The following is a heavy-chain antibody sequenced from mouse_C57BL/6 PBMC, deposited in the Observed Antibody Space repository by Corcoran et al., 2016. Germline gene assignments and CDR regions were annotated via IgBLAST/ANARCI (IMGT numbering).Heavy chain of an antibody. CDR2: INPNNGGT. CDR3: ARVTTVVARYFDV. D-gene: IGHD1-1*01. J-gene: IGHJ1*03. CDR1: GYTFTAYY. V-gene: IGHV1-26*01. Sequence: EVQLQQSGPELVKPGASVKISCKASGYTFTAYYVNWVKQSHGKSLEWIGDINPNNGGTSYNQKFKGKATLTVDKSSSTAYMELRSLTSEDSAVYYCARVTTVVARYFDVWGTGTTVTVSS.